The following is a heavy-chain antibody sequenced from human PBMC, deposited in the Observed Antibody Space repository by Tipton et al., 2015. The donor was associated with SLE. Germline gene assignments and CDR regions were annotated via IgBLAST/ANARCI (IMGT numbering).Heavy chain of an antibody. CDR3: ARDCDYGSGSYYYMDV. V-gene: IGHV4-39*07. Sequence: TLSLTCTVSGGSISSSSYYWGWIRQPPGKGLEWIGSIYYSGSTYYNPSLKSRVTISVDTSKNQFSLKLSSVTAADTAVYYCARDCDYGSGSYYYMDVWGKGTTVTVSS. J-gene: IGHJ6*03. CDR1: GGSISSSSYY. D-gene: IGHD3-10*01. CDR2: IYYSGST.